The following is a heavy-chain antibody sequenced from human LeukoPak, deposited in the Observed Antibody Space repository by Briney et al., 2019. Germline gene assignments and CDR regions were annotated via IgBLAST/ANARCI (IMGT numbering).Heavy chain of an antibody. V-gene: IGHV4-39*07. CDR2: IYYSGST. Sequence: PSETLSLTCTVSGGSISSSSYYWGWIRQPPGKGLEWIGSIYYSGSTYYNPSLKSRVTISVDTFKNQFSLKLSSVTAADTAVYYCARLGIGAFDIWGQGTMVTVSS. J-gene: IGHJ3*02. D-gene: IGHD7-27*01. CDR3: ARLGIGAFDI. CDR1: GGSISSSSYY.